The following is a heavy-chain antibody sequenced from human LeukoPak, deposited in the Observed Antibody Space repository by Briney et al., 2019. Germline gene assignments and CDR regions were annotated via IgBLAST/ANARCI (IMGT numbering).Heavy chain of an antibody. CDR2: IYYSGST. J-gene: IGHJ6*03. D-gene: IGHD2-15*01. Sequence: PSETLSLTCTVSGGSISSSSYYWGWIRQPPGKGLEGIGSIYYSGSTYYNPSLKSRVTISVDTSKNQFSLKLSSVTAADTAVYYCARRPYCSGGSCYYYMDVWGKGTTVTVSS. CDR3: ARRPYCSGGSCYYYMDV. CDR1: GGSISSSSYY. V-gene: IGHV4-39*01.